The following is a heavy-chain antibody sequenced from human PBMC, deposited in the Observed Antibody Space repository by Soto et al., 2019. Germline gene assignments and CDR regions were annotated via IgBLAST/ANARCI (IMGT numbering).Heavy chain of an antibody. Sequence: SGPTLVNPTQTPTLTCTFSGFSLSTSGMCVTWIRQPPGKALEWLAVIDWDNDKYYTTSLKTRLTISKDTSKNQVVLILTNTDPVDTATYYCARIVGRPGHYGSYYYYGMDVWGQGTTVTAP. CDR3: ARIVGRPGHYGSYYYYGMDV. CDR2: IDWDNDK. V-gene: IGHV2-70*01. D-gene: IGHD3-10*01. J-gene: IGHJ6*02. CDR1: GFSLSTSGMC.